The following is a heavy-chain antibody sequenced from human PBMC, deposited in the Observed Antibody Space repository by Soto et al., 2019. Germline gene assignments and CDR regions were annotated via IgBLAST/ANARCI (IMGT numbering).Heavy chain of an antibody. CDR2: ISSSSSTI. Sequence: QAGGSLRLSCAASGFTFSSYSMNWVRQAPGKGLEWVSYISSSSSTIYYADSVKGRFTISRDNAKNSLYLQMNSLRAEDTAVYYCARDPVRYYDSSGYFSSYWGQGTLVTVSS. CDR1: GFTFSSYS. J-gene: IGHJ4*02. D-gene: IGHD3-22*01. CDR3: ARDPVRYYDSSGYFSSY. V-gene: IGHV3-48*04.